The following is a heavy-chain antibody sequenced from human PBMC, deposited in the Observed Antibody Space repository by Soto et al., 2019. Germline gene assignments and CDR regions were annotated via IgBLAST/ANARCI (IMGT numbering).Heavy chain of an antibody. J-gene: IGHJ5*02. Sequence: SETLSLTCAVYGGSFSGYYWSWIRQPPGKGLGWIGEINHSGSTNYNPSLKSRVTISVDTSKNQFSLKLSSVTAADTAVYYCARGAKYYDILTGYYREGWFDPWGQGTLVTVSS. D-gene: IGHD3-9*01. CDR3: ARGAKYYDILTGYYREGWFDP. CDR1: GGSFSGYY. V-gene: IGHV4-34*01. CDR2: INHSGST.